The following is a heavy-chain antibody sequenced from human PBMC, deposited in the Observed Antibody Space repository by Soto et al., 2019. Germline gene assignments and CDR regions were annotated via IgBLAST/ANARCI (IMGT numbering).Heavy chain of an antibody. CDR2: IVPQLGRV. CDR3: ARPRTYDYESSSYYGHQFDD. Sequence: QVQLVQSGAEVKKPGSSVKVSCKTSGGIFRRHPIDWVRQAPGQGLEWMGGIVPQLGRVIYPRDFQGRVTIYPDELTNTSYLELSGLTSEDTAVYYCARPRTYDYESSSYYGHQFDDWGQGTLVTVSS. J-gene: IGHJ4*02. CDR1: GGIFRRHP. D-gene: IGHD3-22*01. V-gene: IGHV1-69*01.